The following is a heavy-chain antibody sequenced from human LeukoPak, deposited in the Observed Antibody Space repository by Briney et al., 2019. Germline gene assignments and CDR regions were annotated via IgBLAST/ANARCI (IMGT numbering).Heavy chain of an antibody. CDR1: GFTFSRDW. CDR3: AREGEYSPGGLDP. CDR2: ISDDGSIT. D-gene: IGHD5-18*01. J-gene: IGHJ5*02. V-gene: IGHV3-74*03. Sequence: GGSLRLSCAASGFTFSRDWMHWVRQAPGKGLVWVSRISDDGSITTYADSVQGRFTISRDNAKSTVFLQMNSLRVEDTAVYYCAREGEYSPGGLDPWGQGTLVTVSS.